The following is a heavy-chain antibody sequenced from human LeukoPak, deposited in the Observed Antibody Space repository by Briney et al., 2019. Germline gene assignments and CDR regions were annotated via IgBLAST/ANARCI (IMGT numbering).Heavy chain of an antibody. J-gene: IGHJ4*02. Sequence: ASVKVSCKASGYTFTGYYMHWVRQAPGQGLEWMGWVNPNSGGTNYAQKFQGRVTMTRDTSISTAYMELSRLRSDDTAVYYCARDEFRGATAPYFDYWGQGTLVTVSS. CDR1: GYTFTGYY. D-gene: IGHD1-26*01. V-gene: IGHV1-2*02. CDR2: VNPNSGGT. CDR3: ARDEFRGATAPYFDY.